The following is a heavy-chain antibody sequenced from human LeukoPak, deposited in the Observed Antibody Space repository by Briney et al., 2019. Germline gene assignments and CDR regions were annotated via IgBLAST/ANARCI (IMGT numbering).Heavy chain of an antibody. V-gene: IGHV1-2*02. CDR1: GYTITGYY. Sequence: ASVKVSCKASGYTITGYYMHWVRQARGQGLEWMGWINPNSGGTNYAQKFQGRVTMTRDTSISTAYMELSRLRSDDTAVYYCARDRTRTGYSSGWYHDYWGQGTLVTVSS. J-gene: IGHJ4*02. D-gene: IGHD6-19*01. CDR3: ARDRTRTGYSSGWYHDY. CDR2: INPNSGGT.